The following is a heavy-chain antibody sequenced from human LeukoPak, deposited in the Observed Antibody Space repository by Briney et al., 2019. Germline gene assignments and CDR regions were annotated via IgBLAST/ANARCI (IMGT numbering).Heavy chain of an antibody. CDR1: GFTFSSYA. Sequence: GRSLRLSCAASGFTFSSYAMHWVRQAPGKGLEWVAVISYDGSNKYYADSVKGRFTISRDNSKNTLYLQMNSLRAEDTAVYYCARVGVVVPAALTGGYMDVWGKGTTVTVSS. V-gene: IGHV3-30-3*01. CDR2: ISYDGSNK. CDR3: ARVGVVVPAALTGGYMDV. J-gene: IGHJ6*03. D-gene: IGHD2-2*01.